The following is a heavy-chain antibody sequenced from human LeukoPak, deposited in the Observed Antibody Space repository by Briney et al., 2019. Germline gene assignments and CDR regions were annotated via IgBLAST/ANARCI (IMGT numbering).Heavy chain of an antibody. V-gene: IGHV3-23*01. CDR3: AKGRNYDILTGPAAYFDY. CDR1: GXTFSSYA. Sequence: GGSLRLSCAASGXTFSSYAVSWVRQAPGKGLEWVSAISGSGGSTYYADSVKGRFTISRDNSKNTLYLQMNSLRAEDTAVYYCAKGRNYDILTGPAAYFDYWGQGTLVTVSS. J-gene: IGHJ4*02. D-gene: IGHD3-9*01. CDR2: ISGSGGST.